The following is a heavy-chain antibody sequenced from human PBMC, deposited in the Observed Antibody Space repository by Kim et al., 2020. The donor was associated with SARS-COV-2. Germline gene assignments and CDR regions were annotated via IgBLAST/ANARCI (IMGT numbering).Heavy chain of an antibody. D-gene: IGHD2-2*01. J-gene: IGHJ6*02. Sequence: GGSLRLSCAASGFTFSSYGMHWVRQAPGKGLEWVAVIWYDGSNKYYADSVKGRFTISRDNSKNTLYLQMNSLRAEDTAVYYCAKEGCSSTSCHRDYYYYGRDVWGQGTTVTVSS. V-gene: IGHV3-33*06. CDR3: AKEGCSSTSCHRDYYYYGRDV. CDR2: IWYDGSNK. CDR1: GFTFSSYG.